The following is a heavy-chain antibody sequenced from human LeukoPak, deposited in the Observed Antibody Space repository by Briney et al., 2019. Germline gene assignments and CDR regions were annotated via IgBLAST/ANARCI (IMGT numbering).Heavy chain of an antibody. CDR3: ARLTFYYDGSGYYFDY. D-gene: IGHD3-22*01. Sequence: SETLSLTCTVPGGSFSSTSYYWAWIRQPPGKGLEWIWSISHTGSTYYNPSLKSRVTISVDTSKNQFCLRLSSVTAADTAVQYCARLTFYYDGSGYYFDYWGQGTLVTVSS. CDR2: ISHTGST. CDR1: GGSFSSTSYY. V-gene: IGHV4-39*01. J-gene: IGHJ4*02.